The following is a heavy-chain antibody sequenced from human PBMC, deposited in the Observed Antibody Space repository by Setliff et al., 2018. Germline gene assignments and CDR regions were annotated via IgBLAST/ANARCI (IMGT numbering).Heavy chain of an antibody. CDR1: DVSISSSSFY. D-gene: IGHD1-26*01. V-gene: IGHV4-61*05. CDR2: IYTSGST. J-gene: IGHJ5*01. Sequence: SETLSLTCTVSDVSISSSSFYWAWIRQPPGKGLEWIGYIYTSGSTNYNPSLKSRVTISVDTSRNQFSLKSTSVTAADTAIYYCASRRTGPGGWFDYWGQGTLVTVSS. CDR3: ASRRTGPGGWFDY.